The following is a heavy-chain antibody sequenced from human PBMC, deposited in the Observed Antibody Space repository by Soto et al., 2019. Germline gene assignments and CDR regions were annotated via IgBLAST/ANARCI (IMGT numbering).Heavy chain of an antibody. D-gene: IGHD6-13*01. V-gene: IGHV4-39*01. CDR2: IYYTGST. CDR3: ARRIAADAQTFDH. Sequence: SETLSLTCSVSGASISSTTYYWGWIRQSPGRGLEWIGNIYYTGSTYYNPSLKSRVTISVDTSKNQFSLKLKSVSAADTAVYYCARRIAADAQTFDHWGQGALVTLAS. J-gene: IGHJ4*02. CDR1: GASISSTTYY.